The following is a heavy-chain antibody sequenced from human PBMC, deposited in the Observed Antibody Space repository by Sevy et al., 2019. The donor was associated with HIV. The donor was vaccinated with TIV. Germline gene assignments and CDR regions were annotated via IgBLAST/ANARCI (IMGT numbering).Heavy chain of an antibody. V-gene: IGHV3-33*06. Sequence: GGSLRLSCAASGFTFSSYGMHWVRQAPGKGLEWVAVIWYDGSNKYYADSVKGRFTISRDNSKNTLYLQMNSLRAEVTAVYYCAKSQSYYDSSGYYLDYWGQGTLVTVSS. J-gene: IGHJ4*01. CDR3: AKSQSYYDSSGYYLDY. D-gene: IGHD3-22*01. CDR2: IWYDGSNK. CDR1: GFTFSSYG.